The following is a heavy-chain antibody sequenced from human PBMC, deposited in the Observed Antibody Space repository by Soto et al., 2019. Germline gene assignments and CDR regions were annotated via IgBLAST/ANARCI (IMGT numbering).Heavy chain of an antibody. V-gene: IGHV4-30-4*01. CDR3: ARVSKRITIFGVAPPTYYYYGMDV. D-gene: IGHD3-3*01. CDR1: GGSISSGDYY. CDR2: IYYSGST. J-gene: IGHJ6*02. Sequence: SETLSLTCTVSGGSISSGDYYWSWIRQPPGKGLEWIGYIYYSGSTYYNPSLKSRVTISVDTSKNQFSLKLSSVTAADTAVYYCARVSKRITIFGVAPPTYYYYGMDVWAQGTTVPVSS.